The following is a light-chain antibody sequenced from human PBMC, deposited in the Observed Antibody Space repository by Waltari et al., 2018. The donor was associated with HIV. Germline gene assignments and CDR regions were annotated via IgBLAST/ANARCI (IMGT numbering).Light chain of an antibody. J-gene: IGLJ2*01. V-gene: IGLV3-19*01. Sequence: SSELTQDPAVSVSLGPTVRITCQGDSLRSYYASRYKQKPGQAPLLVIYGKSNRPSGILDRLSGSSSGNTASLTIPGAQAEDEADYYCNSRDSSGNHLVFGGGTKLTVL. CDR3: NSRDSSGNHLV. CDR1: SLRSYY. CDR2: GKS.